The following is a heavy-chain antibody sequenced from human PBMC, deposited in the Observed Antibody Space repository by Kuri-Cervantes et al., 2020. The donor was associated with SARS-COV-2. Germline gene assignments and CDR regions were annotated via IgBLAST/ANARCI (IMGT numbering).Heavy chain of an antibody. CDR1: GFTFSSYG. D-gene: IGHD3-16*02. V-gene: IGHV3-33*08. J-gene: IGHJ4*02. CDR2: IWYDGSNK. Sequence: LALTCAASGFTFSSYGMHGVRQAPGKGLEWVAVIWYDGSNKYYADSVKGRFTISRDNSKNTLYLQMNSLRAEDTAVYYCARDTVRGVIRYYFDYWGQGTLVTVSS. CDR3: ARDTVRGVIRYYFDY.